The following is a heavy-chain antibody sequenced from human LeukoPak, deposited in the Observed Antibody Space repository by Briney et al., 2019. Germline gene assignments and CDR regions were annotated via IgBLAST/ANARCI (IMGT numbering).Heavy chain of an antibody. D-gene: IGHD2-15*01. V-gene: IGHV3-23*01. CDR1: GLVPGFSFSSYA. Sequence: GGSLRLSCEVPGLVPGFSFSSYAMSWVRQVPGKGLEWVSVITASGGNTYYADSVKGRFTISRDNSKNTVYLQMNNLRAEDTAVYYCAKRHCIGGACYSTDWGQGALVTVSS. CDR3: AKRHCIGGACYSTD. CDR2: ITASGGNT. J-gene: IGHJ4*02.